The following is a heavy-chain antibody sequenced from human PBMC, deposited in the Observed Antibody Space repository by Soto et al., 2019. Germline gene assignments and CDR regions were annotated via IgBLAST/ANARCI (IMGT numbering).Heavy chain of an antibody. J-gene: IGHJ6*02. D-gene: IGHD3-22*01. CDR3: AKRFNYYDSSGPTGGMDV. CDR2: ISGSGGST. CDR1: GFSFSRYA. V-gene: IGHV3-23*01. Sequence: GGSLRLSCAASGFSFSRYAMSWVRQAPGKGLEWVSAISGSGGSTYYADSVKGRFTISRDNSKNTLYLQMNSLRAEDTAVYYCAKRFNYYDSSGPTGGMDVWGQGTTVTVSS.